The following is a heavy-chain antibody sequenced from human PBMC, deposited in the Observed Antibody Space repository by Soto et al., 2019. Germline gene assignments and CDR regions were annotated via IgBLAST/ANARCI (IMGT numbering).Heavy chain of an antibody. V-gene: IGHV3-66*01. J-gene: IGHJ6*02. CDR1: GFTVSSNY. D-gene: IGHD3-10*01. CDR3: ARDYEWFGELYYYYGMDV. Sequence: EVQLVESGGGLVQPGGSLRLSCAASGFTVSSNYMSWVRQAPGKGLEWVSVIYSGGSTYYADSVKGRFTISRDNSKNTLYLQMNSLRDENTAVYYCARDYEWFGELYYYYGMDVWGQGTTVTVSS. CDR2: IYSGGST.